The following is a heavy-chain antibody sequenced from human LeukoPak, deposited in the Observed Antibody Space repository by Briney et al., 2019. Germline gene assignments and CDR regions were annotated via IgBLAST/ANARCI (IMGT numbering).Heavy chain of an antibody. CDR2: ISASGGST. V-gene: IGHV3-23*01. J-gene: IGHJ6*03. D-gene: IGHD6-19*01. Sequence: GGSLRLSCAASGFTFSSYSMNWVRQAPGKGLEWVSSISASGGSTYYADSVKGRFTISRDNSKNTLYLQMNSLKAEDTAVYYCAKDAVAGNNYYYYYYMDVWGKGTTVTVSS. CDR1: GFTFSSYS. CDR3: AKDAVAGNNYYYYYYMDV.